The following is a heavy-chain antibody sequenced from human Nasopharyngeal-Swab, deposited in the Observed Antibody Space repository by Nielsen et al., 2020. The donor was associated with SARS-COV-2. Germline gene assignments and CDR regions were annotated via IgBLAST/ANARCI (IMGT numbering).Heavy chain of an antibody. CDR2: ISHSGSI. D-gene: IGHD6-19*01. Sequence: RRKGPGKGLEWIGEISHSGSINYNPSLKSRVTISVDTSKNQFSLKLSSVTAADTAVYYCARGRSGWYPGYFQHWGQGTLVTVSS. CDR3: ARGRSGWYPGYFQH. J-gene: IGHJ1*01. V-gene: IGHV4-34*01.